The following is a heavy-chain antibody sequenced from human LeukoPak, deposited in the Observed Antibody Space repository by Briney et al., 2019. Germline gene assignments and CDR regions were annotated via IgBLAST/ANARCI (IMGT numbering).Heavy chain of an antibody. CDR3: ARVNYDFWSGTRGGAFDI. V-gene: IGHV3-48*01. J-gene: IGHJ3*02. D-gene: IGHD3-3*01. CDR1: GFTFSSYS. CDR2: ISSSSSTI. Sequence: GGSLRLSCAASGFTFSSYSMNWVRQAPGKGLEWVSYISSSSSTIYYADSVKGRFTISRDNAKNSLYQQMNSLRAEDTAVYYCARVNYDFWSGTRGGAFDIWGQGTMVTVSS.